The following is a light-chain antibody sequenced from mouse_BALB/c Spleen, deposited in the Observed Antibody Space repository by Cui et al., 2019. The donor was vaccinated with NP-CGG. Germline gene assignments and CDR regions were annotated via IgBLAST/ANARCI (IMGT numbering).Light chain of an antibody. V-gene: IGKV4-51*01. CDR3: QQWSGYSFT. Sequence: EILLTQPPAILAPSLGEKVTMTCSGRASVRSSYLHWYQQKAGTSPKLWIYGTSKLASGVPAHFSGSGAGISYSLTISSMEAENDATYYCQQWSGYSFTFGAGTKLELK. J-gene: IGKJ5*01. CDR1: ASVRSSY. CDR2: GTS.